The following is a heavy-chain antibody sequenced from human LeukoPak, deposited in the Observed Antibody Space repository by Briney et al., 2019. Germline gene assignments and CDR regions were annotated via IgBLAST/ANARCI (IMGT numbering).Heavy chain of an antibody. CDR3: ARGGGLDV. J-gene: IGHJ6*02. CDR2: INHNGNVN. V-gene: IGHV3-7*03. Sequence: GGSLRLSCTASGFTFGDYAMSWIRQAPGKGLEWVASINHNGNVNYYVDSVKGRFTISRDNAKNSLYLQMSNLRAEDTAVYFCARGGGLDVWGQGATVTVSS. D-gene: IGHD3-16*01. CDR1: GFTFGDYA.